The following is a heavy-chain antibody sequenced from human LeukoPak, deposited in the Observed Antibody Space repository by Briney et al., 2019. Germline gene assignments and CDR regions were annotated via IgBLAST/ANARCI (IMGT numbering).Heavy chain of an antibody. CDR3: ARLVRGRGSYLAFDI. CDR2: IYYSGST. D-gene: IGHD1-26*01. Sequence: SETLSLTCTVSGGSISSSSYCWGWIRQPPGKGLEWIGSIYYSGSTYYNPSLKSRVTISVDTSKNQFSLKLSSVTAADTAVYYCARLVRGRGSYLAFDIWGQGTMVTVSS. J-gene: IGHJ3*02. V-gene: IGHV4-39*01. CDR1: GGSISSSSYC.